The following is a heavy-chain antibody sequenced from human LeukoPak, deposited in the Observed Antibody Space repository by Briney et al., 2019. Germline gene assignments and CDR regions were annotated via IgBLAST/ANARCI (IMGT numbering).Heavy chain of an antibody. J-gene: IGHJ4*02. CDR1: GFTFSSYW. V-gene: IGHV3-74*01. D-gene: IGHD3-10*01. Sequence: PGGSLRLSCAASGFTFSSYWMHWVRQAPGKGLVWVSRINSDGSSTSYADSVKGRFTISRDNAKNTLYLQMNSLRAEDTAVYYCASGVLLWFGELYWGQGTLVTVSS. CDR3: ASGVLLWFGELY. CDR2: INSDGSST.